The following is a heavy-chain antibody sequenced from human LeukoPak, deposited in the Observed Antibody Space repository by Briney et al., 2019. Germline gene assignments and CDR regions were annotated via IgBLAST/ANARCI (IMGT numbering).Heavy chain of an antibody. Sequence: ASVKVSCKASGYTFTGYYMHWVRQAPGQGLEWMGWMNPNSGNTGYAQKFQGRVTMTRNTSISTAYMELSSLRSEDTAIYYCARVVIEYSSSWYVWGAYYYYMDVWGKGTTVTISS. J-gene: IGHJ6*03. CDR3: ARVVIEYSSSWYVWGAYYYYMDV. V-gene: IGHV1-8*02. CDR2: MNPNSGNT. D-gene: IGHD6-13*01. CDR1: GYTFTGYY.